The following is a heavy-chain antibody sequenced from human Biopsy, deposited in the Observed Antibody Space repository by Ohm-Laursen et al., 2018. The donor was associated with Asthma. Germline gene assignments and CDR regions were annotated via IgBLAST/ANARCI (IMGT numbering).Heavy chain of an antibody. CDR1: GYTFNSAG. V-gene: IGHV1-18*01. J-gene: IGHJ6*02. CDR2: ISVYNGNT. CDR3: ARAVDYSHYYGIDV. D-gene: IGHD3-10*01. Sequence: APVKVSCKTSGYTFNSAGITWVRQTPGQGLEWMGWISVYNGNTKVAQKLQDRVTMITDTSTSTAYMELRSLRSDDTAVYFCARAVDYSHYYGIDVWGQGTTVTVS.